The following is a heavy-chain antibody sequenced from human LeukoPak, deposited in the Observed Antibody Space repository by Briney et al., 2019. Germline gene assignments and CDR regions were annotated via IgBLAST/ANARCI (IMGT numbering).Heavy chain of an antibody. Sequence: PGGSLRLSCAASGFTFSSYAMSWVRQAPGKGLEWVSAISGSGGSTYYADSVKGRFTISRDNSKNTLYLQMNSLRAEDTAVYYCAKDGTYSYGLSPREVFDYWGQGTLVTVSS. CDR1: GFTFSSYA. CDR3: AKDGTYSYGLSPREVFDY. V-gene: IGHV3-23*01. J-gene: IGHJ4*02. CDR2: ISGSGGST. D-gene: IGHD5-18*01.